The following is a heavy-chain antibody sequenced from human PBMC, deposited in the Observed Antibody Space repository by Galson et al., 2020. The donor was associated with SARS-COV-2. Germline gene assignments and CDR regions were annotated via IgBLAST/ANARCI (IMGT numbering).Heavy chain of an antibody. J-gene: IGHJ6*04. D-gene: IGHD2-2*01. Sequence: GGSLRLSCAASGFSFSNAWMKWVRQAPGKGLEWVARIKSKADGGAADYAAPVKGRFAISRDDSKNTLYLQMNSLQTEDTAVYFWSTATSGYCRSVDCYFGVWGKGTTVAVSS. V-gene: IGHV3-15*01. CDR1: GFSFSNAW. CDR3: STATSGYCRSVDCYFGV. CDR2: IKSKADGGAA.